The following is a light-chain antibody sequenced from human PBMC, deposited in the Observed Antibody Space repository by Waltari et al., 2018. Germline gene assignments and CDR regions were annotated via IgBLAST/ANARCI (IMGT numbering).Light chain of an antibody. CDR3: MQGKNLRA. CDR1: RSLLDDHGKSY. J-gene: IGKJ1*01. CDR2: EAS. V-gene: IGKV2-29*03. Sequence: IVMTQTPFSLSVSPGQSASIPCKSSRSLLDDHGKSYLFWYLQKPGQSPQLLIYEASSRFSGVPERFSGSGSGTDFTLKISRVEAEDVGVYYCMQGKNLRAFGQGTKVEIK.